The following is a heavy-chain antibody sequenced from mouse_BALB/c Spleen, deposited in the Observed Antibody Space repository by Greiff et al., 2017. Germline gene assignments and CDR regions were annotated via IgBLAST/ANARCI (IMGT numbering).Heavy chain of an antibody. Sequence: VQLQQSGTVLARPGASVKMSCKASGYSFTSYWMHWVKQRPGQGLEWIGAIYPGNSDTSYNQKFKGKAKLTAVTSASTAYMELSSLTNEDSAVYYCTRSRGQNYFDSWGQGTTLTVSS. J-gene: IGHJ2*01. CDR2: IYPGNSDT. D-gene: IGHD3-3*01. V-gene: IGHV1-5*01. CDR3: TRSRGQNYFDS. CDR1: GYSFTSYW.